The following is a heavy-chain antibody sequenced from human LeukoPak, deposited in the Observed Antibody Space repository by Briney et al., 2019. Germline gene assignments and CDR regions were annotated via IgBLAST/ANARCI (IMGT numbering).Heavy chain of an antibody. Sequence: SETLSLTCTVSGGSISSSNYYWGWIRQPPGKGLEWIGSIYYSGTTYYNPSLKSRVTISVDTSKNQFSLKLTSVTAADTALYYCARVAAAGGFDYWGQGTLVTVSS. CDR1: GGSISSSNYY. CDR2: IYYSGTT. D-gene: IGHD6-13*01. V-gene: IGHV4-39*01. CDR3: ARVAAAGGFDY. J-gene: IGHJ4*02.